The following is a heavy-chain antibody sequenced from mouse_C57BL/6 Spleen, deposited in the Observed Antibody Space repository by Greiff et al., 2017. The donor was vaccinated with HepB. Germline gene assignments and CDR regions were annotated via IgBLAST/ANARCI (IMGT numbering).Heavy chain of an antibody. CDR2: IRNKANNHAT. Sequence: EVKLMESGGGLVQPGGSMKLSCAASGFTFSDAWMDWVRQSPEKGLEWVAEIRNKANNHATYYAESVKGRFTISRDDSKSSVYLQMNSLRAEDTGIYYCTRNDGYSHWYFDVWGTGTTVTVSS. CDR3: TRNDGYSHWYFDV. D-gene: IGHD2-3*01. CDR1: GFTFSDAW. J-gene: IGHJ1*03. V-gene: IGHV6-6*01.